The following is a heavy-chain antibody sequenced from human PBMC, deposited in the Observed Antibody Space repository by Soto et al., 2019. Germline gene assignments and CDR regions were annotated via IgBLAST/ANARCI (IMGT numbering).Heavy chain of an antibody. CDR3: AKKGNSGSGSQFCDY. D-gene: IGHD3-10*01. CDR1: GFTFSSYS. Sequence: EVQLLESGGGLVQPGGSLRLSCAASGFTFSSYSMRWVRQAPGKGLEWASGFRSGGDDDTTYYADSVRGRFTISRDNSKNTLLLQRNSLRAEDTAIDCGAKKGNSGSGSQFCDYWGQGTLVTVSS. J-gene: IGHJ4*02. V-gene: IGHV3-23*01. CDR2: FRSGGDDDTT.